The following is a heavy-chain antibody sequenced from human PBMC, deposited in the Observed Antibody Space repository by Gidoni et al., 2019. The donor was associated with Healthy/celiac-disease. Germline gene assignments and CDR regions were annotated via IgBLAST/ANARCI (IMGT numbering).Heavy chain of an antibody. V-gene: IGHV1-2*06. CDR2: INPNSGGT. CDR1: GYPFTGYY. J-gene: IGHJ6*02. CDR3: ARALGQQLDYYYSYYGMDV. Sequence: QVQLVQSGAEVKKPGASVKVSCKASGYPFTGYYMHWVRQAPGQGLEWMGRINPNSGGTNYAQKFQGRVTMTRDTSISTAYMELSRLRSDDTAVYYCARALGQQLDYYYSYYGMDVWGQGTTVTVSS. D-gene: IGHD6-6*01.